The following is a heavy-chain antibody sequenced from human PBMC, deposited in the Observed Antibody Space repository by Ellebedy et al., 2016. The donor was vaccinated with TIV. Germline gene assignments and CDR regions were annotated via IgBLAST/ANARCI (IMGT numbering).Heavy chain of an antibody. J-gene: IGHJ4*02. CDR2: IIPILGIA. D-gene: IGHD4-23*01. CDR3: ARNFMSPKLDGGNSGLYFDY. CDR1: GGTFSSYA. V-gene: IGHV1-69*04. Sequence: ASVKVSCKASGGTFSSYAISWVRQAPGQGLEWMGRIIPILGIANYAQKFQGRVTITADKSTSTAYMELSSLRSEDTAGYYCARNFMSPKLDGGNSGLYFDYWGQGTLVTVSS.